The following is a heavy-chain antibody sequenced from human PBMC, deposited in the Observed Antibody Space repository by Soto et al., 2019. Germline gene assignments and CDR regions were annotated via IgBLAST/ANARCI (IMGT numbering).Heavy chain of an antibody. Sequence: GVSLRLSCAASGFTFSSYAMSWVRQAPGKGLEWVSAISGSGGSTYYADSVKGRFTISRDNSKNTLYLQMNSLRAEDTAVYSRAKGSGGHGVPAAAGSFPYYYYYGMDVWGQGTTVTVSS. CDR2: ISGSGGST. V-gene: IGHV3-23*01. D-gene: IGHD2-2*01. CDR3: AKGSGGHGVPAAAGSFPYYYYYGMDV. CDR1: GFTFSSYA. J-gene: IGHJ6*02.